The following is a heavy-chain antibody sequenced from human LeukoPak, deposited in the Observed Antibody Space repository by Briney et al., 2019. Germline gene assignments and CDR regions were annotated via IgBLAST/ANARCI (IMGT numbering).Heavy chain of an antibody. J-gene: IGHJ4*02. CDR2: IWHDGSHK. D-gene: IGHD3-10*01. Sequence: GRSLRLSCAASGFSFDTYAMHWVRQAPGQGLEWVAHIWHDGSHKFYSNSVRGQFTISRDNSKNTVYLQMNNLRPDDTAVYYCAGEIFGSGSYPDFWGQGTLVTVSS. CDR1: GFSFDTYA. V-gene: IGHV3-33*01. CDR3: AGEIFGSGSYPDF.